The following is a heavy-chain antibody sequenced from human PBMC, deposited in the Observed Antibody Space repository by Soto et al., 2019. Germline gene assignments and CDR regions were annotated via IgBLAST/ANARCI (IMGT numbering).Heavy chain of an antibody. CDR2: IMPVFATP. CDR1: GGTFSTSA. D-gene: IGHD3-3*02. Sequence: QVQLVQSGAEVKKPGSSVKVSCKASGGTFSTSAISWVRQAPGQGLEWVGGIMPVFATPDYAQKFQGRVTISADESATTASLELTSLRADDTAVYYCARDKDRQQLGGNYYYILDVWSQGTAIIVSS. CDR3: ARDKDRQQLGGNYYYILDV. V-gene: IGHV1-69*12. J-gene: IGHJ6*02.